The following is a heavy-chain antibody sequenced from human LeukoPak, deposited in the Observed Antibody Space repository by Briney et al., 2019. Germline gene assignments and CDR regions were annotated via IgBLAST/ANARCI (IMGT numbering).Heavy chain of an antibody. V-gene: IGHV4-34*01. D-gene: IGHD5-24*01. Sequence: SETLSLTCAVYGGSFSGYYWSWIRQPPGKGLEWIGEINHSGSTNYNPSLKSRVTISVDTSKNQFSLKLSSVTAADTAVYYCARGWLQKLRVTFDYWGQGTLVTVAS. CDR1: GGSFSGYY. J-gene: IGHJ4*02. CDR3: ARGWLQKLRVTFDY. CDR2: INHSGST.